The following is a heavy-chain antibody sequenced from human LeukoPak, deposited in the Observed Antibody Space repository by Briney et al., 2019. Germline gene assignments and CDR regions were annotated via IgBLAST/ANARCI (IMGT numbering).Heavy chain of an antibody. CDR3: AREDYRKALGAFDS. CDR2: ISFDVSIT. D-gene: IGHD3-16*02. Sequence: PGSSLRLSCAASGLTFSSQAMHWVRQAPGKGLEWVAVISFDVSITYYADSVKGRFTISRDNSKNSLYLQMSSLRVEDTAVYYCAREDYRKALGAFDSWGQGTMVTVSS. V-gene: IGHV3-30*15. J-gene: IGHJ3*02. CDR1: GLTFSSQA.